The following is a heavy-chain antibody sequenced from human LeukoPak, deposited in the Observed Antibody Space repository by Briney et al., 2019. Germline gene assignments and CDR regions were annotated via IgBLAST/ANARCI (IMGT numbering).Heavy chain of an antibody. CDR2: ISVSDGST. V-gene: IGHV3-23*01. Sequence: PGGSLRLSCAASGFTFSRNSMTWVRQAPGKGLEWVSAISVSDGSTYYADSVKGRFTISRDNSKNTLYLQMNSLRAEDTAVYYCATASVTAYDYWGQGTLVTVSS. J-gene: IGHJ4*02. CDR3: ATASVTAYDY. D-gene: IGHD2-21*02. CDR1: GFTFSRNS.